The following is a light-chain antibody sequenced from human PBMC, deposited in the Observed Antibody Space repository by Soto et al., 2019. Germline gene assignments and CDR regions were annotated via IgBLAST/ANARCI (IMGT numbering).Light chain of an antibody. Sequence: EIVLTQSTGTLSWSPGERATLSWRASQSISSSYLAWYQQKPGQAPRLLIYGASSRATGIPDRFSGSGSGTDFTLTISRLEPEDFAVYYCQQYGSSPPWTFGQGTKVDIK. J-gene: IGKJ1*01. V-gene: IGKV3-20*01. CDR1: QSISSSY. CDR3: QQYGSSPPWT. CDR2: GAS.